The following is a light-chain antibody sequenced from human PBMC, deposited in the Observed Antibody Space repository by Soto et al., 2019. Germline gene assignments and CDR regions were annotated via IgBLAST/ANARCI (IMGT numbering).Light chain of an antibody. CDR1: QSVRSSN. CDR2: GAS. CDR3: QQYGSSPLT. J-gene: IGKJ4*01. V-gene: IGKV3-20*01. Sequence: ENVLTQSPGTLSFSPGERATLSFRASQSVRSSNLAWYQQKPGQAPRFLIYGASSRATGIPDRFSGSGSGTDFTLTISRLEPEDFAVYYCQQYGSSPLTFGGGTKVDIK.